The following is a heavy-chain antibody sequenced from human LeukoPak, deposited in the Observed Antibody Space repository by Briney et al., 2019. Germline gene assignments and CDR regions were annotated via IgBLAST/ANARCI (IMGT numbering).Heavy chain of an antibody. CDR2: IYYSGST. Sequence: SETPSLTCTVSGGSISSYYWSWIRQPPGKGLEWIGYIYYSGSTNYNPSLKSRVTISVDTSKNQFSLKLSSVTAADTAVYYCARQLLGDFPIHFDYWGQGTLVTVSS. J-gene: IGHJ4*02. CDR1: GGSISSYY. D-gene: IGHD2-21*02. V-gene: IGHV4-59*08. CDR3: ARQLLGDFPIHFDY.